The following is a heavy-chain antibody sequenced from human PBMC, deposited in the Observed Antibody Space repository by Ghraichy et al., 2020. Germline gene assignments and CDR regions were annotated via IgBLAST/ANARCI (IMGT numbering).Heavy chain of an antibody. CDR2: ISWNSGSI. D-gene: IGHD2-15*01. CDR1: GFTFDDYA. V-gene: IGHV3-9*01. CDR3: AKDPGASYSSGFDY. J-gene: IGHJ4*02. Sequence: GGSLRLSCAASGFTFDDYAMHWVRQAPGKGLEWVSGISWNSGSIGYADSVKGRFTISRDNAKNSLYLQMNSLRAEDTALYYCAKDPGASYSSGFDYWGQGTLVTVSS.